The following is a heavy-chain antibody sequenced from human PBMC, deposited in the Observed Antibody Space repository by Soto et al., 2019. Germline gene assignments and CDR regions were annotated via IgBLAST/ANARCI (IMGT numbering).Heavy chain of an antibody. J-gene: IGHJ4*02. Sequence: EVQLLESGGGLVQPGGSLRLSCAASGFTFSSCAINWVRQAPGMGLEWVSGISGSGGSTYYADSVKGRFTISRDNSKNTVWLQMNSLRAEDTAVYYCAKEGSSWYEAVLRGNEDWGQGTLVTVSS. CDR3: AKEGSSWYEAVLRGNED. D-gene: IGHD6-13*01. CDR2: ISGSGGST. CDR1: GFTFSSCA. V-gene: IGHV3-23*01.